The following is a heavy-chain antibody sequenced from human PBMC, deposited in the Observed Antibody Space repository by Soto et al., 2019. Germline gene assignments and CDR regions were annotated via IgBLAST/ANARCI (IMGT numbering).Heavy chain of an antibody. V-gene: IGHV4-59*01. Sequence: PSETLSLTCSVSGGSISSSSWSWIRQPPGKELEWIGYISYSGSTTYNPSLKSRITLSVDTSKNQFSLRVASVTAADTAVYYCARGHRAMEYYYYYGMDVWGQGTTVTVSS. CDR3: ARGHRAMEYYYYYGMDV. J-gene: IGHJ6*02. CDR1: GGSISSSS. D-gene: IGHD5-18*01. CDR2: ISYSGST.